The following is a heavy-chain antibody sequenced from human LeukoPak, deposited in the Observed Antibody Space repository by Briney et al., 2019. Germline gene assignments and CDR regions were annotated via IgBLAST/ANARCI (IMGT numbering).Heavy chain of an antibody. V-gene: IGHV1-24*01. Sequence: ASVKVSCKVSGYTLTELSMHWVRQAPGKGLEWMGGFDPEDGETIYAQKFQGRATMAEDTSTDTAYMELSSLRSEDTAVYYCAAIPVWVVVPAAQFDYWGQGTLVTVSS. J-gene: IGHJ4*02. CDR3: AAIPVWVVVPAAQFDY. CDR1: GYTLTELS. CDR2: FDPEDGET. D-gene: IGHD2-2*01.